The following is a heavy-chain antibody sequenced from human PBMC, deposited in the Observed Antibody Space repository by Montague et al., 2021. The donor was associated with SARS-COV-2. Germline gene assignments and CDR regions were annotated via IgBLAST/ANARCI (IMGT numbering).Heavy chain of an antibody. J-gene: IGHJ6*03. CDR2: TYYRSRWYN. CDR3: ARGRIEVSMIVVVLTGAPYYMDV. CDR1: GDSVSSDSVA. D-gene: IGHD3-22*01. V-gene: IGHV6-1*01. Sequence: CAISGDSVSSDSVAWNWIRQSPSRGLEWLGRTYYRSRWYNDYAVSVKSRIIINPLTSENQFSLHLNSVTPEDTAVYYCARGRIEVSMIVVVLTGAPYYMDVWGKGTTVTVSS.